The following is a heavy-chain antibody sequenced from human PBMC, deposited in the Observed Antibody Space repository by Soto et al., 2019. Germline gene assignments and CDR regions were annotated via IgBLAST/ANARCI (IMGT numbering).Heavy chain of an antibody. CDR1: GFTFSTYT. Sequence: PGGSLRLSCAASGFTFSTYTMHWVRQAPGKGLEWVADISYNGKYEYYADSVKGRFSISRDNSKSTLYLQMNSLTPEDTAVYYCATTTGDASYWGQGSLVPVCS. CDR2: ISYNGKYE. D-gene: IGHD4-17*01. V-gene: IGHV3-30*04. J-gene: IGHJ4*02. CDR3: ATTTGDASY.